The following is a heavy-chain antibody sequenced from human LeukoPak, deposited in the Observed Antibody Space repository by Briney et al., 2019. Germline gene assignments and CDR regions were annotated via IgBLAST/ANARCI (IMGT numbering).Heavy chain of an antibody. CDR3: AKGAGNYYDSSGYYYEDAFDI. J-gene: IGHJ3*02. CDR2: VSTLGGST. CDR1: GFTFSSYA. D-gene: IGHD3-22*01. Sequence: GGSLRLSCAASGFTFSSYAMSWVRQGPGKGLEWVSAVSTLGGSTQYADSVKGRFTISRDNSRNTLYLQMNSLRAEDTAVYYCAKGAGNYYDSSGYYYEDAFDIWGQGTMVTVSS. V-gene: IGHV3-23*01.